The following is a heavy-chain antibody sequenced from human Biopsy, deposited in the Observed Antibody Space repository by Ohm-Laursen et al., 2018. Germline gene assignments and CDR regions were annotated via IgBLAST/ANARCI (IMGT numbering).Heavy chain of an antibody. CDR2: INPILGIL. Sequence: SVKVSCKASGGSITTSGISWVRQAPGQGLEWVGRINPILGILDYAQRLKDRVTITADKSTNTAYMQLSRLTSEDTAFYYCASLYSGTYVGSDYWGQGTLATVSS. V-gene: IGHV1-69*04. D-gene: IGHD1-26*01. J-gene: IGHJ4*02. CDR3: ASLYSGTYVGSDY. CDR1: GGSITTSG.